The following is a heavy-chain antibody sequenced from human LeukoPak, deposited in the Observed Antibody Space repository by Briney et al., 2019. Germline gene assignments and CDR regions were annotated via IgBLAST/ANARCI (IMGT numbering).Heavy chain of an antibody. Sequence: PSETLSLTCTVSGGSVRNYYWNWIRQPPGRGLECIGYIRFSGSTEYNPSLKSRVTMSLDTSKNQVSVRLSAVTAADTAVYYCASPDPGDAGVPIYWGQGTLVTVSS. CDR1: GGSVRNYY. J-gene: IGHJ4*02. CDR2: IRFSGST. V-gene: IGHV4-59*08. D-gene: IGHD5-24*01. CDR3: ASPDPGDAGVPIY.